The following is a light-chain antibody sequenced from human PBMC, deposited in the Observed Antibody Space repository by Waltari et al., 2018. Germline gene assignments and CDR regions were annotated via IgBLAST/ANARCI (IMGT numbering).Light chain of an antibody. V-gene: IGLV3-9*01. CDR2: RNT. CDR3: HVWDTTTAWV. CDR1: NIGTKN. Sequence: SYALTQPLSVSMALGQSARITCEGNNIGTKNVHWYQQKPGQAPVLVIYRNTKRPSGIPERFSGSNARNTATLTISRVQAGDEGDYYCHVWDTTTAWVFGGGTTLTVL. J-gene: IGLJ3*02.